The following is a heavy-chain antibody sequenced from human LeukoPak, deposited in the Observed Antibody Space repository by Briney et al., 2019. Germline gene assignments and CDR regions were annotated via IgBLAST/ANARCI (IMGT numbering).Heavy chain of an antibody. V-gene: IGHV3-33*06. D-gene: IGHD2-15*01. CDR1: GFSFSDYG. CDR2: IWNDGSSK. CDR3: AKPTRGSGGSFLIDF. J-gene: IGHJ4*02. Sequence: GRSLRLSCAASGFSFSDYGMHWVRQAPGKGLQWVAVIWNDGSSKYYADSVKGRFTISRDNSKNTLCLQMNSLRADDTAVYYCAKPTRGSGGSFLIDFWGQGTLVTVSS.